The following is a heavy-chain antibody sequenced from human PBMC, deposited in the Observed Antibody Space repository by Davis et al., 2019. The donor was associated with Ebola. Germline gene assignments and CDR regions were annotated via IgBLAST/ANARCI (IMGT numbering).Heavy chain of an antibody. CDR3: AKYADKDIVVVPAATLDY. J-gene: IGHJ4*02. CDR1: GFTFSSYE. D-gene: IGHD2-2*01. V-gene: IGHV3-30-3*02. Sequence: PGGSLRLSCAASGFTFSSYEMNWVRQAPGKGLEWVAVISYDGSNKYYADSVKGRFTISRDNSKNTLYLQMNSLRAEDTAVYYCAKYADKDIVVVPAATLDYWGQGTLVTVSS. CDR2: ISYDGSNK.